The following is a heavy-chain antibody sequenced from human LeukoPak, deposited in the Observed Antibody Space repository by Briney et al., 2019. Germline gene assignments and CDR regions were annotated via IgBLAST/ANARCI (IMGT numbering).Heavy chain of an antibody. Sequence: PGASVKVSCKASGYTFSSYYMHWVRQAPGQGLEWMGIINPSGGSTSYAQKFQGRVTMTRDTSMSTVYMELSSLRSEDTAVYYCARGLSITMRVVVIPHFDYWGQGTLVTVSS. D-gene: IGHD3-22*01. CDR1: GYTFSSYY. J-gene: IGHJ4*02. CDR3: ARGLSITMRVVVIPHFDY. CDR2: INPSGGST. V-gene: IGHV1-46*01.